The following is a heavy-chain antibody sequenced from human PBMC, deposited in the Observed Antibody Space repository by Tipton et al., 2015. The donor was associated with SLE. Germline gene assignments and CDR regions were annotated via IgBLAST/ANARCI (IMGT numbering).Heavy chain of an antibody. V-gene: IGHV3-23*03. CDR1: GFTFSNYA. D-gene: IGHD3-10*01. Sequence: SLRLSCVASGFTFSNYAMNWIRQAPGKGLEWVSAIFTSGTTFYADSVRGRITVSRDNSKNTMYLEMSSLRPEDTATYYCAKDFDSFVRGVLILDHWGQGALVTVSS. CDR2: IFTSGTT. J-gene: IGHJ4*02. CDR3: AKDFDSFVRGVLILDH.